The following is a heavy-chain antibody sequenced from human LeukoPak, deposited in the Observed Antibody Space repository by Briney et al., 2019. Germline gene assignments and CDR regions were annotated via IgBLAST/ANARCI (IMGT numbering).Heavy chain of an antibody. CDR1: GFAFSNYA. CDR3: AELGITMIGGV. Sequence: PGGSLRLSCAASGFAFSNYAMSWVRQAPGKGLEWVSYISSSGSTIYYADSVKGRFTISRDNAKNLLYLQMNSLRAEDTAVYYCAELGITMIGGVWGKGTTVTISS. D-gene: IGHD3-10*02. CDR2: ISSSGSTI. J-gene: IGHJ6*04. V-gene: IGHV3-48*03.